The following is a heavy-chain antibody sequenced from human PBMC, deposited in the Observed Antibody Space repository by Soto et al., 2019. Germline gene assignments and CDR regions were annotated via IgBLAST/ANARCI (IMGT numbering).Heavy chain of an antibody. J-gene: IGHJ4*02. Sequence: QVQLVQSGAEVKKPGASVKVSCKASGYTFTSYGISWVRQAPGQGLEWMGWISAYNGNTNYAQKLQGRVTMTTDTATSTAYMELRSLRSDDTAVYYCARAGDYLPATAIGLRDDYWGQGTLVTVSS. CDR1: GYTFTSYG. CDR3: ARAGDYLPATAIGLRDDY. D-gene: IGHD2-2*02. CDR2: ISAYNGNT. V-gene: IGHV1-18*01.